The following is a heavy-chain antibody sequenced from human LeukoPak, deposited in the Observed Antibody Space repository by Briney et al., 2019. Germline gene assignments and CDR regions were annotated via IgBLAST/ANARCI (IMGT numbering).Heavy chain of an antibody. V-gene: IGHV1-69*13. J-gene: IGHJ4*02. CDR2: IIPIFGTA. Sequence: SVKVSCKASGYTFTSYDINWVRQAPGQGLEWMGGIIPIFGTANYAQKFQGRVTITADESTSTAYMELSSLRSEDTAVYYCARGFQLGGNFDYWGQGTLVTVSS. CDR1: GYTFTSYD. D-gene: IGHD7-27*01. CDR3: ARGFQLGGNFDY.